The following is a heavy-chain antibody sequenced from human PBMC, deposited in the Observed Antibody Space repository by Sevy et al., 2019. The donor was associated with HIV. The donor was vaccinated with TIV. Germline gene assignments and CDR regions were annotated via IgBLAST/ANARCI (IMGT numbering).Heavy chain of an antibody. D-gene: IGHD5-12*01. V-gene: IGHV3-20*04. CDR1: GFTFDDYG. J-gene: IGHJ4*02. CDR2: INWNGGST. Sequence: GGSLRLSCAASGFTFDDYGMSWVRQAPGKGLEWVSGINWNGGSTGYADSVKGRFTISRDNAKNSLYLQMNSLGAEDTALYYCARSLGVATIGYYFDYWGQGTLVTVSS. CDR3: ARSLGVATIGYYFDY.